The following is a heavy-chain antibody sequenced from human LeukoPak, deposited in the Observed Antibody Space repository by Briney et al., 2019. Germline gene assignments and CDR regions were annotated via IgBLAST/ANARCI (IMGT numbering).Heavy chain of an antibody. CDR3: AREGGHYDFWSGYYGWFDY. CDR2: IWYDGSNK. V-gene: IGHV3-33*01. Sequence: GRSLRLSCAASGFTFSSYGLHWVRQAPGKGLEGVAVIWYDGSNKYYADSAKGRFTISRDNSKNPLYLQMNSLRAEDTAVYYCAREGGHYDFWSGYYGWFDYWGQGTLVTVSS. CDR1: GFTFSSYG. J-gene: IGHJ4*02. D-gene: IGHD3-3*01.